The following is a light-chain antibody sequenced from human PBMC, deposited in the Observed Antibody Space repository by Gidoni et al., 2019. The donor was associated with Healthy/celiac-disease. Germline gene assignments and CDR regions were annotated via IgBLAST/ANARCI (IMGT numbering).Light chain of an antibody. CDR2: GAS. J-gene: IGKJ1*01. CDR1: QSVGSN. V-gene: IGKV3-15*01. Sequence: EIVMTQSPATLSVSPGERATLSCRASQSVGSNLAWYQQKPGQPPRLLIYGASTRATGIPARFSGSGSGTEFTLTISSLQSEDFAVYYCQQYNNWPRVTFXQXTKVEIK. CDR3: QQYNNWPRVT.